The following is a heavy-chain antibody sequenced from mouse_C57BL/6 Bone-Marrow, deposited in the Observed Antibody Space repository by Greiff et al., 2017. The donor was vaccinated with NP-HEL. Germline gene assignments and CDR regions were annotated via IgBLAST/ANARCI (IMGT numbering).Heavy chain of an antibody. J-gene: IGHJ2*01. Sequence: EVNLVESGGGLVKPGGSLKLSCAASGFTFSSYAMSWVRQTPEKRLEWVATISDGGSYTYYPDNVKGRFTISRDNAKNNLYLQMSHLKSEDTAMYYCARDGYYVDYWGQGTTLTVSS. D-gene: IGHD2-2*01. V-gene: IGHV5-4*01. CDR1: GFTFSSYA. CDR2: ISDGGSYT. CDR3: ARDGYYVDY.